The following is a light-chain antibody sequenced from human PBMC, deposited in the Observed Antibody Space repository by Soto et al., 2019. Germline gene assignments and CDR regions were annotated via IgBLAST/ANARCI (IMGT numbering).Light chain of an antibody. CDR3: QQYYSYLFT. CDR2: AAS. V-gene: IGKV1-8*01. CDR1: QGISSY. Sequence: AIRMTQSPSSLSASTGDRVTITCRSSQGISSYLAWYQQKPGKDPKLLIYAASTLQSGVPSRFSGSGSGTDFTLTISCLQSEDFANYYCQQYYSYLFTFGQGTKVELK. J-gene: IGKJ1*01.